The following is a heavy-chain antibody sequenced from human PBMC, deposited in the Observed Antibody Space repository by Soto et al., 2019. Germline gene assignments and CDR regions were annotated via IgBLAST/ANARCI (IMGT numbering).Heavy chain of an antibody. D-gene: IGHD3-3*01. Sequence: ASVKVSCKASGYTFTSYYMHWVRQAPGQGLEWMGIINPSGGSTSYAQKFQGRVTMTRDTSTSTVYMELSSLRSEDTAVYYCAKDQGLEWLFGPHEMYYFDYWGQGTLVTVSS. CDR1: GYTFTSYY. CDR3: AKDQGLEWLFGPHEMYYFDY. V-gene: IGHV1-46*01. CDR2: INPSGGST. J-gene: IGHJ4*02.